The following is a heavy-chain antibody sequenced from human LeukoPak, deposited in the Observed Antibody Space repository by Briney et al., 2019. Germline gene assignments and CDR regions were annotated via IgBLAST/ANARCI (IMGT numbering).Heavy chain of an antibody. V-gene: IGHV3-30-3*01. D-gene: IGHD3-22*01. CDR3: ARDPLGGYDSSGPVDY. CDR2: ISYDGSNK. Sequence: SCKVSGYTLTELSMHWVRQAPGKGLEWVAVISYDGSNKYYANSVKGRFTISRDNSKNTLYLQMNSLRSEDTAVYYCARDPLGGYDSSGPVDYWGRGTLVTVSS. J-gene: IGHJ4*02. CDR1: GYTLTELS.